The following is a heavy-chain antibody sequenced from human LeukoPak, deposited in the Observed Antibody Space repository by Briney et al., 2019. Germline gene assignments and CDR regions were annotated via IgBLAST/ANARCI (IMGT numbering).Heavy chain of an antibody. J-gene: IGHJ4*02. CDR1: GFTFSNAW. D-gene: IGHD3-22*01. Sequence: GGSLRLSCAASGFTFSNAWMTWVRQAPGKGLEWVGRIKGKIDGGTTDYAAPVKGRFTISRDDSKNTLFLQINSLKTEDTAVYYCTTDGFYYDSSGCHVRENYFDYWGQGTLVTVSS. CDR2: IKGKIDGGTT. V-gene: IGHV3-15*01. CDR3: TTDGFYYDSSGCHVRENYFDY.